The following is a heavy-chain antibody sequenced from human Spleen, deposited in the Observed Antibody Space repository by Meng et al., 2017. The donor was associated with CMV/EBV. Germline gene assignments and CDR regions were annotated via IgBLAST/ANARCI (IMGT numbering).Heavy chain of an antibody. J-gene: IGHJ3*01. CDR2: MNPIFGTA. Sequence: SVKVSCKASGYTFTSYDINWVRQATGQGLEWMGWMNPIFGTANYAQKFQGRVTITTDESTSTAYMDLSSLRSKDTAIYYCARRGNWGDSIDLWGQGTMVTVSS. D-gene: IGHD7-27*01. CDR3: ARRGNWGDSIDL. V-gene: IGHV1-69*05. CDR1: GYTFTSYD.